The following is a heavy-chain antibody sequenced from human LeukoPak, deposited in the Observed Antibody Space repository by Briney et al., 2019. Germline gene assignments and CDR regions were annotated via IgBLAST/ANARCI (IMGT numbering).Heavy chain of an antibody. CDR2: INPSSGGT. CDR3: ARGSSIHVLLYHYYYMDV. CDR1: GYTFTGYY. Sequence: GSVSVSCTASGYTFTGYYMHWVREAPGQGVERMGWINPSSGGTNYAQTFKDRVAITRDTTISTAYRELSSLRADDTAVYYCARGSSIHVLLYHYYYMDVWGKGTTVAVSS. D-gene: IGHD5-18*01. V-gene: IGHV1-2*02. J-gene: IGHJ6*03.